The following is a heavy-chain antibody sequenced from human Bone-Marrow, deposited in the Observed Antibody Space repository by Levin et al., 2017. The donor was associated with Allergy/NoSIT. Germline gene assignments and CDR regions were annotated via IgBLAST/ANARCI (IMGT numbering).Heavy chain of an antibody. D-gene: IGHD5-18*01. J-gene: IGHJ6*02. V-gene: IGHV3-30-3*01. CDR1: GFTFSSYA. CDR2: ISYDGSNK. Sequence: GESLKISCAASGFTFSSYAMHWVRQAPGKGLEWVAVISYDGSNKYYADSVKGRFTISRDNSKNTLYLQMNSLRAEDTAVYYCARAGYSYGYYDDGMDGWGQGTTVTVSS. CDR3: ARAGYSYGYYDDGMDG.